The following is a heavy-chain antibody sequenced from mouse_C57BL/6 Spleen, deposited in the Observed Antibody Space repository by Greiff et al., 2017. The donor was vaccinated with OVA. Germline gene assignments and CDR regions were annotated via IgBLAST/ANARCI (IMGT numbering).Heavy chain of an antibody. CDR2: IYPGHGDT. Sequence: QVQLQQSGPELVKPGASVKLSCKASGYAFSSSWMNWVKQRPGKGLEWIGRIYPGHGDTNYNEKFKGKATLTADKSSSTAYIQLSSLTSEDSAVYYCGRERRYLEYWGKGTTLTVSS. CDR3: GRERRYLEY. D-gene: IGHD1-2*01. CDR1: GYAFSSSW. J-gene: IGHJ2*01. V-gene: IGHV1-82*01.